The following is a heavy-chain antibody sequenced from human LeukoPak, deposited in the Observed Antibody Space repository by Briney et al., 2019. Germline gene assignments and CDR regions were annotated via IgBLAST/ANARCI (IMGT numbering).Heavy chain of an antibody. J-gene: IGHJ4*02. CDR1: GFTFSSYW. CDR2: IKQDGAEK. D-gene: IGHD6-19*01. V-gene: IGHV3-7*01. Sequence: GGSLRLSCGVSGFTFSSYWMNWVRQAPGKGLEWVASIKQDGAEKSYVDSVKGRFTISRDNAKNSLYLQMSSLRAEDTAVYYCARHARVAGFDYWGLGTLVTVSS. CDR3: ARHARVAGFDY.